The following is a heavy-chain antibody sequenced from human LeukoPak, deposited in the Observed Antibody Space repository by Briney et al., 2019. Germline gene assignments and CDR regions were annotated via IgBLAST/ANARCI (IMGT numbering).Heavy chain of an antibody. V-gene: IGHV3-23*01. D-gene: IGHD3-22*01. J-gene: IGHJ2*01. CDR2: IGGSGDNT. Sequence: PGGSLRLSCAASGFSFSSYTMNWVRQTPGKGLEWVSGIGGSGDNTYYADSVKGRFSISRDNSKNTVYLQMNSLRAEDTAVYHCAKRRYYDSSGYLYWFFDLWGHGTLVTVSS. CDR1: GFSFSSYT. CDR3: AKRRYYDSSGYLYWFFDL.